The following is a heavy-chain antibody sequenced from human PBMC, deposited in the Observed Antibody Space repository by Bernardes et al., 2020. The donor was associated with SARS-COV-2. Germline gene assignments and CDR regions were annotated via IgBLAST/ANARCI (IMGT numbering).Heavy chain of an antibody. Sequence: GGSLRLSCAASGFTFSSYAMSWVRQAPGKGLEWVSAISGSGGSTYYADSVKGRFTISRDNSKNTLYLQMNSLRAEDTAVYYCAKGDDFWSDGPLPYYYYGMDVWGQGTTVTVSS. CDR2: ISGSGGST. D-gene: IGHD3-3*01. V-gene: IGHV3-23*01. J-gene: IGHJ6*02. CDR1: GFTFSSYA. CDR3: AKGDDFWSDGPLPYYYYGMDV.